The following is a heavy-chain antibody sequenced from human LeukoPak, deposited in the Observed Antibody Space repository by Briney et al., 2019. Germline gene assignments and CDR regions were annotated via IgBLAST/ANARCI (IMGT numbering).Heavy chain of an antibody. J-gene: IGHJ4*02. V-gene: IGHV3-30*03. CDR1: GFTFSSYG. Sequence: GGSLRLSCAASGFTFSSYGMHWVRQAPGKGLEWVAVISYDGSNKYYADSVKGRFTISRDNSKNTLYLQVNSLRAEDTAVYYCARDRYSSGWYGDFDCWGQGTLVTVSS. D-gene: IGHD6-19*01. CDR3: ARDRYSSGWYGDFDC. CDR2: ISYDGSNK.